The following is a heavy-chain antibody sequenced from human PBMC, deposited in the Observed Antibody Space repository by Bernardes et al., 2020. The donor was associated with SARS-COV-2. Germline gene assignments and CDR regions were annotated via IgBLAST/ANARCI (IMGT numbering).Heavy chain of an antibody. J-gene: IGHJ6*02. CDR1: GGSISSGGYY. Sequence: SETLSLTCTVSGGSISSGGYYWGWIRQPPGKGLEWIVSFYSSGNTYYNPSLQSRLSKSIDTSKNQFSLRLSSVTAADTAVYYCAGSSCGADCYIGWLRSWDYGMDVWGQGTTVTVSS. D-gene: IGHD2-21*02. CDR3: AGSSCGADCYIGWLRSWDYGMDV. V-gene: IGHV4-39*01. CDR2: FYSSGNT.